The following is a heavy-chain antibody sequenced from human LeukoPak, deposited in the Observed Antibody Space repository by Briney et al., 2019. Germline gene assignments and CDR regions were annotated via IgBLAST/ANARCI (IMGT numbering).Heavy chain of an antibody. J-gene: IGHJ4*02. CDR1: GYTFTNYY. CDR3: AREIGPIQLHLWGSAFDY. V-gene: IGHV1-46*01. CDR2: INPRGGST. D-gene: IGHD5-18*01. Sequence: ASVKVSCKASGYTFTNYYMHWVRQAPGQGLEWMGIINPRGGSTSYAQKFQGRVTMTRDTSTNTVYMDLSSLRSEDTAVYYCAREIGPIQLHLWGSAFDYWGQGTLVTVSS.